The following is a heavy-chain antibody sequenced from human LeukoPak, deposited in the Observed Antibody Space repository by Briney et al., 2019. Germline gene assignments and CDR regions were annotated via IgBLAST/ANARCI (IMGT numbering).Heavy chain of an antibody. CDR3: ARDNAGGTIDWFDP. CDR2: INHSGST. J-gene: IGHJ5*02. CDR1: GGSFSGYY. D-gene: IGHD1-26*01. Sequence: SETLSLTCAVYGGSFSGYYWSWIRQPPGKGLEWIGEINHSGSTNYNPSLKSRVTISVDTSKNQFSLKLSSVTAADTAVYYCARDNAGGTIDWFDPWGQGTLVTVSP. V-gene: IGHV4-34*01.